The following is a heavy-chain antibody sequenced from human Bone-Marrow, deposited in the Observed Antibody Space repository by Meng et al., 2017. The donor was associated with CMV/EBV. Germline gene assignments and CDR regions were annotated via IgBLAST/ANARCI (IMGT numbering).Heavy chain of an antibody. Sequence: GESLKISCAASGFTFSSYAMHWVRQAPGKGLEWVAVISYDGSNKYYADSVKGRFTISRDNSKNTLYLQMNSLRAEDTAVYYCARVGYRATPYWGQGTLVTVSS. D-gene: IGHD1-26*01. CDR2: ISYDGSNK. J-gene: IGHJ4*02. CDR1: GFTFSSYA. CDR3: ARVGYRATPY. V-gene: IGHV3-30*04.